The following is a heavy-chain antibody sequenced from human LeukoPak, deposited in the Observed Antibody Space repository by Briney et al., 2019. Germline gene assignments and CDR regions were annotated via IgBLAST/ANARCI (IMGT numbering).Heavy chain of an antibody. D-gene: IGHD3-22*01. V-gene: IGHV4-59*01. CDR1: GGSISSYY. Sequence: PSETLSLTCSVSGGSISSYYWSWIRQPPGKGLEWIGYIYYSGSTNYNPSLKSRVTISVDTSKNQFSLKLSSVTAADTAVYYCAGVKDYYDSSGSRTDYWGQGTLVTVSS. CDR3: AGVKDYYDSSGSRTDY. J-gene: IGHJ4*02. CDR2: IYYSGST.